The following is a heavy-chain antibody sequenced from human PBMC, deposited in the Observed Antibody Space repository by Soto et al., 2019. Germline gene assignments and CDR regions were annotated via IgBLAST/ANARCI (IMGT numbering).Heavy chain of an antibody. J-gene: IGHJ6*03. D-gene: IGHD6-13*01. CDR2: FDPEDGET. CDR1: GYTLTELS. V-gene: IGHV1-24*01. Sequence: ASLKVSCKVSGYTLTELSMHWVRQAPGKGLEWMGGFDPEDGETIYAQKFQGRVTMTEDTSTDTAYMELSSLRSEDTAVYYCATGGWIAAAGTSYYYYYMEVWGKGTTVTVSS. CDR3: ATGGWIAAAGTSYYYYYMEV.